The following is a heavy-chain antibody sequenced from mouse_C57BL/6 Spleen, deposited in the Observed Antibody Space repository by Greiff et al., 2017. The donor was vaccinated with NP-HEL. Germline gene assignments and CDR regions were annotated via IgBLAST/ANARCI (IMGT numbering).Heavy chain of an antibody. CDR2: IDPSDSYT. J-gene: IGHJ1*03. CDR3: ARYGSSKYGNCYFDD. Sequence: QVQLQQPGAELVMPGASVKLSCKASGYTFTSYWMHWVKQRPGQGLEWIGEIDPSDSYTNYNQKFKGKSTLTVDKSSSTAYMQLSSLTSEDSAVYYWARYGSSKYGNCYFDDWGTGTTVTVSS. CDR1: GYTFTSYW. D-gene: IGHD1-1*01. V-gene: IGHV1-69*01.